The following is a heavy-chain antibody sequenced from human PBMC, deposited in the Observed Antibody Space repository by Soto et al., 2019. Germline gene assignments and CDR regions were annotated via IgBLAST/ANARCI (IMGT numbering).Heavy chain of an antibody. Sequence: QVQLVQSGAEVKKPGASVKVSCKASGYTFTSYAMHWVRQAPGQRLEWMGWINAGNGNTKYSQKFQGRVTITRDTSASTAYMELSSLRSEDTAVYYCARGEVPYSSGWYLSSHLDYWGQGTLVTVSS. CDR1: GYTFTSYA. CDR2: INAGNGNT. J-gene: IGHJ4*02. D-gene: IGHD6-19*01. V-gene: IGHV1-3*01. CDR3: ARGEVPYSSGWYLSSHLDY.